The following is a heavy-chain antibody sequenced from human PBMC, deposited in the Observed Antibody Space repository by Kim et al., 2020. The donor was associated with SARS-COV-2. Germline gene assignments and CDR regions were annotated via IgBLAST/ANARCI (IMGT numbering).Heavy chain of an antibody. Sequence: SETLSLICTVSAGSLSGSGDHWGLGCPRQPPGMGLEWIGYIYRGACSYYSPSRKSRFTLSAYTSKNQLTLRLSFVAAADTSVSYCAGFDSSYFYMDFW. CDR2: IYRGACS. CDR3: AGFDSSYFYMDF. CDR1: AGSLSGSGDH. J-gene: IGHJ6*03. D-gene: IGHD3-9*01. V-gene: IGHV4-39*01.